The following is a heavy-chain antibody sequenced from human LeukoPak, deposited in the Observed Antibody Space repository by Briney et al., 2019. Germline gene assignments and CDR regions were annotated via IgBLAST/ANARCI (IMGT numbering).Heavy chain of an antibody. V-gene: IGHV6-1*01. CDR1: GDSFSSKSAA. D-gene: IGHD1-14*01. Sequence: SQTLSLTCAISGDSFSSKSAAWNWIRQSPSRGLEWLGRTYYRSKWSSGYAESVKSRITINPDTSKNQFSLQLKSVTPEDTAVYYCARDEHNRGSNGMDVWGQGTTVTVSS. J-gene: IGHJ6*02. CDR2: TYYRSKWSS. CDR3: ARDEHNRGSNGMDV.